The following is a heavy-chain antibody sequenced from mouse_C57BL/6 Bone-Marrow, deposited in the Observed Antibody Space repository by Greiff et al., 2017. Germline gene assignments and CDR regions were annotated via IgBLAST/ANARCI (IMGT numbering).Heavy chain of an antibody. CDR1: GFSLTSYG. V-gene: IGHV2-2*01. J-gene: IGHJ3*01. Sequence: VQLKESGPGLVQPSQSLSITCTVSGFSLTSYGVHWVRQSPGKGLEWLGVIWSGGSTDYNADFISRLSISKDNSKSQVFFKMNSLQADDTAIYXCARLGILAWFAYWGQGTLVTVSA. CDR2: IWSGGST. CDR3: ARLGILAWFAY. D-gene: IGHD4-1*01.